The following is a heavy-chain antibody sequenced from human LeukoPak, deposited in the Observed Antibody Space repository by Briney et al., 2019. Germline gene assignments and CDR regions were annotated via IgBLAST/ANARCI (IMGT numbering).Heavy chain of an antibody. D-gene: IGHD2-21*02. J-gene: IGHJ5*02. Sequence: GSSVKVSCKAPGGTFSSYAISWVRQAPGQGLEWMGRIIPILGIANYAQKFQGRVTITVDKSTSTAYMELSSLRSEDTAVYYCARAPRRSGGDCYHHWGQGTLVTVSS. CDR3: ARAPRRSGGDCYHH. CDR1: GGTFSSYA. CDR2: IIPILGIA. V-gene: IGHV1-69*04.